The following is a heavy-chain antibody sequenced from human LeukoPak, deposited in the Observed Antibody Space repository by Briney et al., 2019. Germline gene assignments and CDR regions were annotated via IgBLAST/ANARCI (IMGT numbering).Heavy chain of an antibody. V-gene: IGHV3-30*18. CDR2: ISYDGSNK. D-gene: IGHD6-13*01. CDR1: GYTFTGYY. CDR3: AKARGVAAPPLDY. J-gene: IGHJ4*02. Sequence: SCKASGYTFTGYYMHWVRQAPGKGLEWVAVISYDGSNKYYADSVKGRFTISRDNSKNTLYLQMNSLRAEDTAVYYCAKARGVAAPPLDYWGQGTLVTVSS.